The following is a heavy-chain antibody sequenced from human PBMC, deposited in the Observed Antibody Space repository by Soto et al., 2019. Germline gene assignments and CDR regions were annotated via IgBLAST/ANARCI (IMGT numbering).Heavy chain of an antibody. V-gene: IGHV2-5*02. D-gene: IGHD4-17*01. Sequence: QITLKESGPPLVKPTQTLTLTCTFSGFSLRTSGVGVGWIRQPPGKALEWLALIYWDDGKRSSPSLKSRLPITKDTYKDQVVLRLTNMDPVDTATYYCEHLTTGGFYFDYWGQGTLVTVSS. CDR3: EHLTTGGFYFDY. CDR2: IYWDDGK. CDR1: GFSLRTSGVG. J-gene: IGHJ4*02.